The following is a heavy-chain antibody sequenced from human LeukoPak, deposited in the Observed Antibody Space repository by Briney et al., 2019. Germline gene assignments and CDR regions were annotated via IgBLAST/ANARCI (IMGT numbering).Heavy chain of an antibody. J-gene: IGHJ4*02. V-gene: IGHV4-61*02. CDR3: ARARPMVRGYYFDY. CDR2: IYTSGST. D-gene: IGHD3-10*01. Sequence: SETLSLTCTVSGGSISSGSYYWSWIRQPAGKGLEWIGRIYTSGSTNYNPSLKGRVTISVDTSKNQFSLKLSSVTAADTAVYYCARARPMVRGYYFDYWGQGTLVTVSS. CDR1: GGSISSGSYY.